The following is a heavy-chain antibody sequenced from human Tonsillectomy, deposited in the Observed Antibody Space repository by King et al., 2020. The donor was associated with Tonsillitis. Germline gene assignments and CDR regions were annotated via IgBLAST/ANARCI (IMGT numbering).Heavy chain of an antibody. CDR3: ARAKEHDGIAPLGY. J-gene: IGHJ4*02. D-gene: IGHD6-6*01. V-gene: IGHV1-69*01. CDR1: GGTFSSYA. CDR2: IIPIFGTA. Sequence: VQLVESGAEVKKPGSSVKVSCKASGGTFSSYAISWVRQAPGQGLEWMGGIIPIFGTANYAQKFQGRVTITADESTSTAYMDLSSLRSEDTAVYYCARAKEHDGIAPLGYWGQGTLVTVSS.